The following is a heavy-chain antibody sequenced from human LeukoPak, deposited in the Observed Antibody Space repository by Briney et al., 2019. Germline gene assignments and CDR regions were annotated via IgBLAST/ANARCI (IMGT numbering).Heavy chain of an antibody. Sequence: GGSLRLSCAASGFTFSSYAMSWVRQAPGKGLEWVSAISGSGGSKYYADSVKGRFTISRDNSKNTLYLQMNSLRAEDTAVYYCAKDKLAYCSGGSCYYFDYWGQGTLVTVSS. V-gene: IGHV3-23*01. J-gene: IGHJ4*02. D-gene: IGHD2-15*01. CDR3: AKDKLAYCSGGSCYYFDY. CDR2: ISGSGGSK. CDR1: GFTFSSYA.